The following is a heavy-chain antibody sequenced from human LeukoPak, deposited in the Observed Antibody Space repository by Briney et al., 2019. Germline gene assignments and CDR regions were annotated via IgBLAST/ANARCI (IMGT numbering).Heavy chain of an antibody. Sequence: GGSLRLSCAASGLTVSTNYMSWVRQAPGKGLEWVSVIYSGGSAYYADSVEGRFTISRDNSKNTLYLQMNSLRAEDTAVYYCARKPTTPDDYWGQGTLVTVSS. CDR2: IYSGGSA. D-gene: IGHD5-12*01. V-gene: IGHV3-66*01. CDR3: ARKPTTPDDY. CDR1: GLTVSTNY. J-gene: IGHJ4*02.